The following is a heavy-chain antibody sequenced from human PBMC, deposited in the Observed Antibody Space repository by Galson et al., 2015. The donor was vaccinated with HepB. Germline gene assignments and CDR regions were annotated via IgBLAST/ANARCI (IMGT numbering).Heavy chain of an antibody. D-gene: IGHD1-26*01. CDR1: GYTFTAYG. CDR3: ARARYSTSPPDY. Sequence: SVKVSCKASGYTFTAYGIRWVRQAPGQGLEWMGWISTYNFNTNFAQRLQDRVTMTTDTATSTAYMELRSLGSDDTAVYYCARARYSTSPPDYWGQGTLVTVSS. CDR2: ISTYNFNT. J-gene: IGHJ4*02. V-gene: IGHV1-18*01.